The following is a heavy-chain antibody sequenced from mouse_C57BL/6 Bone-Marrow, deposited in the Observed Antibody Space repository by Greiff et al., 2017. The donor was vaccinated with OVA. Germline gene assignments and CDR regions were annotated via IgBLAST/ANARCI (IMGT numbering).Heavy chain of an antibody. CDR1: GYTFTSYW. D-gene: IGHD1-1*01. V-gene: IGHV1-59*01. CDR3: ARVLRCPYYYAMDY. Sequence: QVQLQQSGAELVRPGTSVKLSCKASGYTFTSYWMHWVKQTPGQGLEWIGVIDPSDSYTTYNQKFTGKATLTVDTSSSTAYMQLSSLTSEDSAVYYCARVLRCPYYYAMDYWGQGTSVTVSS. J-gene: IGHJ4*01. CDR2: IDPSDSYT.